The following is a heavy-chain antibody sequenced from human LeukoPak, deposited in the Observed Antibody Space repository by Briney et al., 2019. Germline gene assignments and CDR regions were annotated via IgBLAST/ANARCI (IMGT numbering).Heavy chain of an antibody. CDR2: ISGSSYHI. CDR1: GFTFSSYA. Sequence: GGSLRLSCAASGFTFSSYAMSWVRQAPGKALEWVSSISGSSYHIYYADSVKGRFTISRDNANNLLYLQMNSLRAEDTAVYYCASGTIVGARGADNWGQGTLVTVSS. V-gene: IGHV3-21*01. CDR3: ASGTIVGARGADN. J-gene: IGHJ4*02. D-gene: IGHD1-26*01.